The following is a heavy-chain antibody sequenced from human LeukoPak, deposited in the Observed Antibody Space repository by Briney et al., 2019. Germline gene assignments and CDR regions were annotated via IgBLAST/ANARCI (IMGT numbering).Heavy chain of an antibody. CDR1: GFTFYDYA. Sequence: SGGSLRLSCAASGFTFYDYAMYWVRHAPGKGLEWVSGISWNSVSIVYADSVKGRFTISRDDAKNSLYLQMNSLRAEDTALYYCAKDIASYYGMDVWGQGTTVTVSS. J-gene: IGHJ6*02. CDR2: ISWNSVSI. CDR3: AKDIASYYGMDV. V-gene: IGHV3-9*01.